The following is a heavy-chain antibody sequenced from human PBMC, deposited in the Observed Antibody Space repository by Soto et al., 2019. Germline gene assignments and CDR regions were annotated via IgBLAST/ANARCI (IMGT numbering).Heavy chain of an antibody. CDR1: GGSISSGGYY. Sequence: QVQLQESGPGLVKPSQTLSLTCTVSGGSISSGGYYWSWIRQHPGKGLEWIGYIYYSGSTYYNPSRKSRVTISVDTSKNQFSLKLSSVTAADTAVYYCARGGYCISTSCYARWFDPWGQGTLVTVSS. CDR3: ARGGYCISTSCYARWFDP. D-gene: IGHD2-2*01. CDR2: IYYSGST. J-gene: IGHJ5*02. V-gene: IGHV4-31*03.